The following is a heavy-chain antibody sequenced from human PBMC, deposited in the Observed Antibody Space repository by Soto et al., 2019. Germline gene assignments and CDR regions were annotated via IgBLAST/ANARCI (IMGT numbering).Heavy chain of an antibody. CDR2: IYYSGST. CDR3: ARDRYTAMVI. J-gene: IGHJ4*02. D-gene: IGHD5-18*01. Sequence: SETLSLTCTVSGGSISTSSYYWGWIRQPPGKGLEWIASIYYSGSTYYNPSLKSRVTISVDKSKNQFSLKLSSVTAADTAVYYCARDRYTAMVIWGQGTPVTVSS. V-gene: IGHV4-39*07. CDR1: GGSISTSSYY.